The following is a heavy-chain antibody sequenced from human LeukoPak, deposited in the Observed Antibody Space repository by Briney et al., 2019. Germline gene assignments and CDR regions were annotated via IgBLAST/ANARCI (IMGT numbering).Heavy chain of an antibody. J-gene: IGHJ5*02. CDR2: ISGSGTI. V-gene: IGHV4-4*07. CDR1: GGSIHSY. Sequence: PSETLSLTCTVSGGSIHSYWSWIRQPAGKGLEWIGRISGSGTITYNPALQSRLTISIDTSKNQFSLKLMSVTAADTAVYYCARDSGTTGEVKFDPWGQGTLVAVSS. CDR3: ARDSGTTGEVKFDP. D-gene: IGHD3-10*01.